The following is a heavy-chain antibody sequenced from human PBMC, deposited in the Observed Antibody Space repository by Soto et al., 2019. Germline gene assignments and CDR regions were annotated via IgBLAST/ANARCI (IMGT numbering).Heavy chain of an antibody. CDR3: ARDDSSIAAVNWFDP. Sequence: GGSLRISCAASGFTFSDYYMSWIRQAPGKGLEWVSYISSSGSTIYYADSVKGRFTISRDNAKNSLYLQMNSLRAEDTAVYYCARDDSSIAAVNWFDPWGQGTLVTVSS. CDR2: ISSSGSTI. D-gene: IGHD6-6*01. J-gene: IGHJ5*02. V-gene: IGHV3-11*01. CDR1: GFTFSDYY.